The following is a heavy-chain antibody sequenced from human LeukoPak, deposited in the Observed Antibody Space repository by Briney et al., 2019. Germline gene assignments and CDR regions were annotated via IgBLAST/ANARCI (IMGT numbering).Heavy chain of an antibody. CDR2: INHSGST. D-gene: IGHD3-10*01. V-gene: IGHV4-34*01. CDR3: ARRPLPPYYYGSGSYYYFDY. J-gene: IGHJ4*02. Sequence: PSETLSLTCAVYGGSFSGYYWSWIRQPPGKGLEWIGEINHSGSTNYNPSLKSRVTISVDTSKNQFSLKLSSVTAADTAVYYCARRPLPPYYYGSGSYYYFDYWGRGTLVTVSS. CDR1: GGSFSGYY.